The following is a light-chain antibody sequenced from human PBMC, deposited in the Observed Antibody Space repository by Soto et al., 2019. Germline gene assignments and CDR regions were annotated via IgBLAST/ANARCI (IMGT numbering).Light chain of an antibody. CDR2: KAS. V-gene: IGKV1-5*03. CDR3: QQYNGYGR. Sequence: DIQMPQSPSTLSASVGDRVTITCRASQSISSWLAWYQQKPGKAPKLLIYKASSLESGVPSRLSGSGSGTEFTLTISSLEPDDFATYYCQQYNGYGRFGQGTKVDIK. J-gene: IGKJ1*01. CDR1: QSISSW.